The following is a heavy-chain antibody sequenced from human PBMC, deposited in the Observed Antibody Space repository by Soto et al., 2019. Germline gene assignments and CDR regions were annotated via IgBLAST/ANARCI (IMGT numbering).Heavy chain of an antibody. J-gene: IGHJ4*02. V-gene: IGHV6-1*01. CDR1: GDSVSSNTAA. D-gene: IGHD6-19*01. Sequence: LALTCAISGDSVSSNTAAWNWIRSSPSRGLEWLGRTYYRSNWRHDYAVSVRSRITVNPDTSKNHFSLQLNSVTPDDTAVYYCARGVAGSGFDLWGQGTLVTVSS. CDR2: TYYRSNWRH. CDR3: ARGVAGSGFDL.